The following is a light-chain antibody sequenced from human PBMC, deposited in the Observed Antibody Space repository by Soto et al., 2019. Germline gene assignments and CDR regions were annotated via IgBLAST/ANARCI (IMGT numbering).Light chain of an antibody. CDR1: SSDVGGYDH. CDR3: SSYTNKDTLL. CDR2: DVT. V-gene: IGLV2-14*03. Sequence: QSALTQPASVSGSPGQSITISCTGTSSDVGGYDHVSWYQQHPRKTPQLIIYDVTVRPAGISPRFSGSKSDNTASLAVSVLQPEDEADYYCSSYTNKDTLLFGGGTKLTVL. J-gene: IGLJ3*02.